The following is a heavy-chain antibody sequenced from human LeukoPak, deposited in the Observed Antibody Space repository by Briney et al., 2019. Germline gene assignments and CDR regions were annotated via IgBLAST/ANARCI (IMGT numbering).Heavy chain of an antibody. CDR3: ARHVTVFYYYYGMDV. V-gene: IGHV4-34*01. Sequence: SETLSLTCAVYGGSFSGYYWSWIRQPPGKGLEWIGEINHSGSTNYNPSLKSRVTIPVDTSKNQFSLKLSSVTAADTAVYYCARHVTVFYYYYGMDVWGQGTTVTVSS. CDR1: GGSFSGYY. D-gene: IGHD2-8*02. J-gene: IGHJ6*02. CDR2: INHSGST.